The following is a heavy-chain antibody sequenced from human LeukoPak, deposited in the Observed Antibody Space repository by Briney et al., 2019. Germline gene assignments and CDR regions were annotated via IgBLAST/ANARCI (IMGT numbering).Heavy chain of an antibody. Sequence: HSGGSLRLSCAASGFTFSSYAMHWVRQAPGKGLEWVAAISYDGSNKYYADSVKGRFTISRDNSKNTLYLQMNSLRAEDTAVYYCARGAFDIWGQGTMVTVSS. V-gene: IGHV3-30-3*01. CDR1: GFTFSSYA. J-gene: IGHJ3*02. CDR3: ARGAFDI. CDR2: ISYDGSNK.